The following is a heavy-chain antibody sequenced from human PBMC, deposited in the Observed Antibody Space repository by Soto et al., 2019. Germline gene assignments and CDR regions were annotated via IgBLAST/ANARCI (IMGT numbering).Heavy chain of an antibody. CDR1: GGSITSGVYS. V-gene: IGHV4-30-2*01. CDR2: IYHSGDT. Sequence: QMQLQESGSGLVKPSQTLSLTCAVSGGSITSGVYSWSWLRQPPGKGLEWLGSIYHSGDTYYNPSLKSRRTISLDKSKIPLSPTLNSVTASATAISGCARVICCGVDCYPAAFDMWGQGTRVPVSP. J-gene: IGHJ3*02. D-gene: IGHD2-21*02. CDR3: ARVICCGVDCYPAAFDM.